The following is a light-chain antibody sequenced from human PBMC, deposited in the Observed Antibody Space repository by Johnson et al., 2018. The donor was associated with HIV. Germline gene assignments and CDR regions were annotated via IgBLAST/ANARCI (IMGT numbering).Light chain of an antibody. CDR2: END. J-gene: IGLJ1*01. CDR1: SSIIRNNY. CDR3: GTWDSSLSVYV. Sequence: QAVLTQPPSVSAAPGQKVTISCSGSSSIIRNNYVSWYQQLPGAAPKLLIYENDRRPSGIPDRFSGSKSGTSATLDITGLQTGDEAGYYCGTWDSSLSVYVFGTGTKVTVL. V-gene: IGLV1-51*02.